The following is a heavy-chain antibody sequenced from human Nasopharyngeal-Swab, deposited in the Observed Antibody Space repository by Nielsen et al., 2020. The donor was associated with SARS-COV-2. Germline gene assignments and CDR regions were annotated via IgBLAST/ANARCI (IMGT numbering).Heavy chain of an antibody. J-gene: IGHJ5*02. CDR3: AREFRRAAAGRGNWFDP. CDR2: IYYSGST. D-gene: IGHD6-13*01. Sequence: SETLSLTCTVSGGSISSSSYYWGWIRQPPGKGLEWIGSIYYSGSTYYNPSLKSRVTTSVDTSKNQFSLKLSSVTAADTAVYYCAREFRRAAAGRGNWFDPWGQGALVTVSS. CDR1: GGSISSSSYY. V-gene: IGHV4-39*07.